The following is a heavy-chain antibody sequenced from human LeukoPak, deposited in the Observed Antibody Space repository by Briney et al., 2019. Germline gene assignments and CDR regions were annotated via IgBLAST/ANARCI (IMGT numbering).Heavy chain of an antibody. CDR2: IKQDGSEK. CDR3: ARDPIDIVVVPAAMTSTYYYYYMDV. D-gene: IGHD2-2*01. Sequence: GGSLRLSCAASGFTFSSYWMSWVRQAPGKGLEWVANIKQDGSEKYYVDSVKGRFTISRDNAKNSLYLQMNSLRAEDTAVYYCARDPIDIVVVPAAMTSTYYYYYMDVWGKGTTVTVSS. CDR1: GFTFSSYW. J-gene: IGHJ6*03. V-gene: IGHV3-7*01.